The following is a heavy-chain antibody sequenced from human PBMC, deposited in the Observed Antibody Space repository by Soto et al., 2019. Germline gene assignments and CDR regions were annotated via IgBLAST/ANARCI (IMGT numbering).Heavy chain of an antibody. V-gene: IGHV3-48*01. CDR3: ARDRPGYSSGSPHY. CDR1: GFTFSSYS. Sequence: GGSLRLSCAASGFTFSSYSMNWVRQAPGKGLEWVSYISSSSSTIYYADSVKGRFTISRDNAKNSLYLQMNSLRAEDTAVYYCARDRPGYSSGSPHYWGQGTLVTVSS. J-gene: IGHJ4*02. CDR2: ISSSSSTI. D-gene: IGHD6-19*01.